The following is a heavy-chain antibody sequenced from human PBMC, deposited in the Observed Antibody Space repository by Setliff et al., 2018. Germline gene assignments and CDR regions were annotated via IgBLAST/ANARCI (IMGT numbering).Heavy chain of an antibody. Sequence: PGGSLRLSCVASGFTFSNYGMHWVRQAPGKGLEWVALIWNDGSSKFYGDSVKGRFTISRDNSKNTLYLQMDSLRAEDTAVYYCAKKLPGVRYFDYCGQGTLVTVSS. CDR1: GFTFSNYG. V-gene: IGHV3-33*06. CDR3: AKKLPGVRYFDY. J-gene: IGHJ4*02. CDR2: IWNDGSSK. D-gene: IGHD1-7*01.